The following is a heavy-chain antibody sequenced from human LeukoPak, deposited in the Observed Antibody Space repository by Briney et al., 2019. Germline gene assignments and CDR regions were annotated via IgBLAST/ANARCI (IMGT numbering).Heavy chain of an antibody. V-gene: IGHV3-30*18. CDR3: AKGVGWIQLWLLDY. Sequence: GGSLRLSCAASGFTFSSYGMHWVRQAPGKGLEWVAVISYDGSNKYYADSVKGRFTISRDNSKNTLYLQMNSLRAEDTAVYYCAKGVGWIQLWLLDYWGQGTLVTVSS. CDR1: GFTFSSYG. D-gene: IGHD5-18*01. CDR2: ISYDGSNK. J-gene: IGHJ4*02.